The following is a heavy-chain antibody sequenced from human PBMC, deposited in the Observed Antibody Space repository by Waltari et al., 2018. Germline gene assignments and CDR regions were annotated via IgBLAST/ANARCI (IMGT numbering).Heavy chain of an antibody. V-gene: IGHV4-39*07. CDR1: GGSITNLAYY. CDR3: AREGLNRSYYLFDQ. Sequence: QLQLQELGPGLMKPSETLSLTCSVSGGSITNLAYYWAWIRQPPGKGPEWIGSIYYSGSTYYNPSLKSRVTLSVDTSKNQFSLMLNSVTAADTAVYFCAREGLNRSYYLFDQWGQGTLVTVSS. CDR2: IYYSGST. D-gene: IGHD3-10*01. J-gene: IGHJ4*02.